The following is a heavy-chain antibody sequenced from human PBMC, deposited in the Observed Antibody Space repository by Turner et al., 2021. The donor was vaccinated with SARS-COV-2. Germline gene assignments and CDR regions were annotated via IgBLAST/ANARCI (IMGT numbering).Heavy chain of an antibody. CDR3: ARDHYYDSSGYTLDAFDI. V-gene: IGHV3-33*01. Sequence: QVQLVESGGGVVQPGRSLRLSGAASGFTLSRYGMHWVRQAPGKGLEWVAGIWYDGSNKYYADSVKGRFTISRDNSKNTLYLQMNSLRAEDTAVYYCARDHYYDSSGYTLDAFDIWGQGTMVTISS. J-gene: IGHJ3*02. CDR2: IWYDGSNK. CDR1: GFTLSRYG. D-gene: IGHD3-22*01.